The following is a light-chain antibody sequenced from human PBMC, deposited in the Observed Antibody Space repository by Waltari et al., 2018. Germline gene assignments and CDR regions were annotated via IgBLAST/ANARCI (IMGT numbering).Light chain of an antibody. CDR2: KVS. Sequence: DVVMTQSPLSLPVTLGQPASISCRSSQGLVHSDGNTYLNWFQQRPGQSPRRLIYKVSNRDSGVPDRFSGSGSGTDFTLKISRVEAEDVGVYFYMQGTYWPRTFGQGTKVEIK. CDR1: QGLVHSDGNTY. V-gene: IGKV2-30*02. CDR3: MQGTYWPRT. J-gene: IGKJ1*01.